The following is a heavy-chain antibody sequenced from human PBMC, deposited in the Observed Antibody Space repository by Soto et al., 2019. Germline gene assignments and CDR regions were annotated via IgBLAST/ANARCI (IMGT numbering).Heavy chain of an antibody. CDR2: ISSNGGST. CDR1: GLTFRLYA. J-gene: IGHJ4*02. V-gene: IGHV3-64D*06. D-gene: IGHD2-15*01. Sequence: GALGVSSSASGLTFRLYAMHWVRQAPGKGLEYVSAISSNGGSTYYADSVKVRFTISRDNSKNTLYLQMSSLRAEDTAVYYCVKANRGVVAATVFDYWGQGTLVTVSS. CDR3: VKANRGVVAATVFDY.